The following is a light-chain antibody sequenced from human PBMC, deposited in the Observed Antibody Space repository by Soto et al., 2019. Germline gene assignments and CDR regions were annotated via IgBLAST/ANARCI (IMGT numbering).Light chain of an antibody. CDR2: AAS. CDR3: QQSYSPLAFT. CDR1: QTIRTY. V-gene: IGKV1-39*01. J-gene: IGKJ4*01. Sequence: DIQMTQSPSSLSASVGDRVTITCRASQTIRTYLNWYQQKPGTVPTLLIFAASSLQTGVPSRFSGSGSGTDFTLTISSLQPEDFATYYCQQSYSPLAFTFGGGTKVESK.